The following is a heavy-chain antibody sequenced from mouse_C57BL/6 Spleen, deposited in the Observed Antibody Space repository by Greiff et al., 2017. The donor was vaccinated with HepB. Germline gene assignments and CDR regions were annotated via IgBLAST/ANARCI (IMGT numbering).Heavy chain of an antibody. D-gene: IGHD1-1*01. J-gene: IGHJ2*01. CDR1: GYSFTGYY. CDR2: INPSTGGT. CDR3: ARSTVVYFDY. Sequence: VQLQQSGPELVKPGASVKISCKASGYSFTGYYMNWVKQSPEKSLEWIGEINPSTGGTTYNQKFKAKATLTVDKSSSTAYMQLKSLTSEDSAVYYCARSTVVYFDYWGQGTTLTVSS. V-gene: IGHV1-42*01.